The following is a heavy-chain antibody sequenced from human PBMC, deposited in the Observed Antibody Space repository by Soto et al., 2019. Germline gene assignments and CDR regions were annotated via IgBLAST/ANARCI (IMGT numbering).Heavy chain of an antibody. CDR3: AIEYSSSSAYYYYGMDV. CDR1: GGTFSSYA. Sequence: QVQLVQSGAEVKKPGSSVKVSCKASGGTFSSYAISWVRQAPGQGLEWMGGIIPIFCTANYAQKLQGRFTITTDESTSTAYMELSSLRSEDTAVYYCAIEYSSSSAYYYYGMDVWGQGTTVTVSS. CDR2: IIPIFCTA. V-gene: IGHV1-69*05. J-gene: IGHJ6*02. D-gene: IGHD6-6*01.